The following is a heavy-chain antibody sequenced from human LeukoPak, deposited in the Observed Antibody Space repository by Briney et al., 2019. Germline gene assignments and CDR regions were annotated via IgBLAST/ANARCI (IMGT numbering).Heavy chain of an antibody. CDR1: GFTFRNYG. CDR3: ATGRVDYGDYGVVKH. Sequence: GGSLRLSCEVSGFTFRNYGMNWVRQAPGKGLEWVAVISYDGINEYYVDSVKGRFTISRDNSKNSLYLQMESLTIEDTAVYYCATGRVDYGDYGVVKHWGQGTLVTVSS. D-gene: IGHD4-17*01. CDR2: ISYDGINE. J-gene: IGHJ1*01. V-gene: IGHV3-30*03.